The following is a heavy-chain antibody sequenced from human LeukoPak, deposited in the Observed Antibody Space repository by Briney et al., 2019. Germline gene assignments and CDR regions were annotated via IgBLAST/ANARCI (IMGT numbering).Heavy chain of an antibody. CDR3: ARVQWSGGYSYGIFDY. Sequence: GGSLRLSCAASGFTFSSYAMRWVSQAPGKGLEYVSAISSNGGSPYYANSVKGRFTISRDNSKNTLYLQMGSLRAEDMAVYYCARVQWSGGYSYGIFDYWGQGTLVTVSS. V-gene: IGHV3-64*01. CDR2: ISSNGGSP. CDR1: GFTFSSYA. J-gene: IGHJ4*02. D-gene: IGHD5-18*01.